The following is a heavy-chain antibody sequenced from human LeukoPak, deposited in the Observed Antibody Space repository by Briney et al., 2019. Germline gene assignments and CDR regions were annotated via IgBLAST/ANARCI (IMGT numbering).Heavy chain of an antibody. CDR2: IIPIFGTA. CDR3: ARDGDGSGSYYFSAFDY. J-gene: IGHJ4*02. CDR1: GGTFSSYA. Sequence: ASVKVSCKASGGTFSSYAISRVRQAPGQGLEWMGGIIPIFGTANYAQKFQGRVTITADKSASTAYMELSSLRSEDTAVYYCARDGDGSGSYYFSAFDYWGQGTLVTVSS. V-gene: IGHV1-69*06. D-gene: IGHD3-10*01.